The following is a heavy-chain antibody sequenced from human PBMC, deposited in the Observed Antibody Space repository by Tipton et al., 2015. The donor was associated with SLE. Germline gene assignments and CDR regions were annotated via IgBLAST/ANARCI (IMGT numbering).Heavy chain of an antibody. D-gene: IGHD3-22*01. CDR2: IYHSGST. CDR3: ARDGPDTSGYYLDY. Sequence: TLSLTCAVSGYSISSGYYWGWIRQPPGKGLEWIGSIYHSGSTYYNPSLKSRVTISVDTSKNQFSLKLSSVTAADTAVYYCARDGPDTSGYYLDYWGQGILVTVSS. CDR1: GYSISSGYY. J-gene: IGHJ4*02. V-gene: IGHV4-38-2*02.